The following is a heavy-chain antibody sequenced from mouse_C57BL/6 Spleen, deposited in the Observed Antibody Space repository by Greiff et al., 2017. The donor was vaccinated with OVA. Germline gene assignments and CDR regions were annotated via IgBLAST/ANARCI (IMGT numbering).Heavy chain of an antibody. Sequence: QVQLQQPGAELVRPGASVTLSCKASGYTFTDYEMHWVKQTPVHGLEWIGAIDPETGGTAYNQKFKGKAILTADKSSSTAYMELRSLTSEDSAVYYCTRGDGYYYAMDYWGQGTSVTVSS. CDR1: GYTFTDYE. J-gene: IGHJ4*01. D-gene: IGHD2-3*01. CDR2: IDPETGGT. V-gene: IGHV1-15*01. CDR3: TRGDGYYYAMDY.